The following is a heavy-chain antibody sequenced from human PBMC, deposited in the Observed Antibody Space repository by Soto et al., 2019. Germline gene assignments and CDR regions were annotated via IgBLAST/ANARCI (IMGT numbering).Heavy chain of an antibody. CDR2: ISWNSGII. Sequence: PGGSLGLSCAASGFTFDDYAMHWVRQAPGKGLEWVSGISWNSGIIDYADSVKGRFTISRDNAKNSLYLQMNSLRAEDTALYYCAKGYSYGVLEPLGYWGQGTLVTVSS. V-gene: IGHV3-9*01. J-gene: IGHJ4*02. CDR1: GFTFDDYA. D-gene: IGHD5-18*01. CDR3: AKGYSYGVLEPLGY.